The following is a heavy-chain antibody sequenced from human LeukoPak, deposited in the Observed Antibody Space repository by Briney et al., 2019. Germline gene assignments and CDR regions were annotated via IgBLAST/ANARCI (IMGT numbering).Heavy chain of an antibody. CDR3: ARDESVTSAFDI. D-gene: IGHD1-1*01. J-gene: IGHJ3*02. V-gene: IGHV4-59*01. CDR2: IYYSGST. Sequence: SETLSLTCTVSGGSINSYHWSWIRQPPGKGLEWIGYIYYSGSTNYNPSLKSRVTISVDTSKNQFSLKLSSVTAADTAVYYCARDESVTSAFDIWGQGTMVTVSS. CDR1: GGSINSYH.